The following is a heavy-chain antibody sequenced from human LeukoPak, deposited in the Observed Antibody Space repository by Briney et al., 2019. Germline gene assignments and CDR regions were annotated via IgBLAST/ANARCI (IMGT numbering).Heavy chain of an antibody. Sequence: GGSLSLSCAASGFTFSSYAMHWVRQAPGKGLEWVAVISYDGSNKYYADSVKGRFTISRDNSKNTLYLQMNSLRAEDTAVYYCARGWPPSVVVVPAAIPDYWGQGTLVTVSS. CDR2: ISYDGSNK. CDR3: ARGWPPSVVVVPAAIPDY. J-gene: IGHJ4*02. CDR1: GFTFSSYA. D-gene: IGHD2-2*01. V-gene: IGHV3-30-3*01.